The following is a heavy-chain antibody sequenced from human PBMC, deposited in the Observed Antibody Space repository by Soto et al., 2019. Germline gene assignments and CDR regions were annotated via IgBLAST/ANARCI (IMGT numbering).Heavy chain of an antibody. CDR2: IKQDGSTK. D-gene: IGHD3-10*01. J-gene: IGHJ4*02. Sequence: EVQLVESGGGLVQPGGSLRLSCAASGFTFSPYWMNWVRQAPGKGLEWGANIKQDGSTKDYGDSVKARFTISRDNADKSVYLQTNTLRDEDTDVYYCARAVGQFRVIDSWCQGTLVAVS. CDR3: ARAVGQFRVIDS. CDR1: GFTFSPYW. V-gene: IGHV3-7*01.